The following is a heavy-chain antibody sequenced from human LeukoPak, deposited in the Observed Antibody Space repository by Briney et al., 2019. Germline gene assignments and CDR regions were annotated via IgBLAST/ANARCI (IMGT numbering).Heavy chain of an antibody. CDR3: ARGPFWDIVVVVAADFDY. J-gene: IGHJ4*02. Sequence: GASVKVSCKASGYTFTGYYMHWVRQAPGQGLGWMGWINPNSGGTNYAQKFQGRVTMTRDTSISTAYMELSRLRSDDTAVYYCARGPFWDIVVVVAADFDYWGQGTLVTVSS. D-gene: IGHD2-15*01. CDR1: GYTFTGYY. V-gene: IGHV1-2*02. CDR2: INPNSGGT.